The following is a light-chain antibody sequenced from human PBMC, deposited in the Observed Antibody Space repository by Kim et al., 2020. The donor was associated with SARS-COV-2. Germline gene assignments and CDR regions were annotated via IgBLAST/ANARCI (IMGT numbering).Light chain of an antibody. Sequence: VLTQPPSVSGAPGQRVTISCTGSSSNIGAGYDVQWYQQIPGRAPKLLIFGNRNRPSGVPDRFSASTSGTSASLAITGLQADDESYYYCQSSDSSLSGSIVFGTGTKVTVL. J-gene: IGLJ1*01. CDR1: SSNIGAGYD. V-gene: IGLV1-40*01. CDR3: QSSDSSLSGSIV. CDR2: GNR.